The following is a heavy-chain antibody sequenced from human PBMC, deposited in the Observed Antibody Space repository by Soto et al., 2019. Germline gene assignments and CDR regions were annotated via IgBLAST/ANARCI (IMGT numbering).Heavy chain of an antibody. Sequence: SVKVSCKASGFTFPSSAVQWVRQARGQRLEWVGWIVVGSGNTNSAQKFQERLTFTRDMSTSTVYMELSSLKSEDTAVYYCAADDMTTFIWGQGTLVTVSS. D-gene: IGHD1-1*01. CDR3: AADDMTTFI. CDR1: GFTFPSSA. CDR2: IVVGSGNT. J-gene: IGHJ4*02. V-gene: IGHV1-58*01.